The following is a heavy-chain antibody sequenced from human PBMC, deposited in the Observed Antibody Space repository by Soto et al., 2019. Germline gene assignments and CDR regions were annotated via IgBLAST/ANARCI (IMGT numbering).Heavy chain of an antibody. Sequence: SVKVSCKASGGTFSSYAISWVRQAPGQGLEWMGGIIPIFGTTNYAQKFQGRVTITADESTSTAYMELSSLRSEDTAVYYCARYCSSTSCYMVRDYYYYGMDVWGQGTTVTVSS. CDR3: ARYCSSTSCYMVRDYYYYGMDV. D-gene: IGHD2-2*02. V-gene: IGHV1-69*13. J-gene: IGHJ6*02. CDR1: GGTFSSYA. CDR2: IIPIFGTT.